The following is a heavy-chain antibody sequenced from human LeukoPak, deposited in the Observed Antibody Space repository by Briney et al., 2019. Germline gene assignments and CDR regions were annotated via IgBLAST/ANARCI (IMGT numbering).Heavy chain of an antibody. J-gene: IGHJ4*02. CDR2: IIPILGIA. CDR1: GGTFSSYA. D-gene: IGHD3-3*01. CDR3: ARDLVDDLGFDY. V-gene: IGHV1-69*04. Sequence: SVKVSCKASGGTFSSYAISWVRQAPGQGLEWMGRIIPILGIANYAQKFQGRVTITANKSTSTAYMELSSLRSEGTAVYYCARDLVDDLGFDYWGQGTLVTVSS.